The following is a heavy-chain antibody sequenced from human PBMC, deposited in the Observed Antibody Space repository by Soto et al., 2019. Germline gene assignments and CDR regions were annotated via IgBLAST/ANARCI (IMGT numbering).Heavy chain of an antibody. CDR3: AKDLLGVMVYAP. CDR2: ISYDGSNK. CDR1: GFTFSSYG. V-gene: IGHV3-30*18. J-gene: IGHJ5*02. D-gene: IGHD2-8*01. Sequence: HPGGSLRLSCAASGFTFSSYGMDWVRQAPGKGLEWVAVISYDGSNKYYADSVKGRFTISRDNSKNTLYLQMNSLRAEDTAVYYCAKDLLGVMVYAPRGQGTLVTVSS.